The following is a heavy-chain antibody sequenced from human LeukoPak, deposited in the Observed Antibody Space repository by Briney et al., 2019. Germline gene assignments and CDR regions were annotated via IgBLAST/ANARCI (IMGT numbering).Heavy chain of an antibody. CDR2: ISSSSSYI. V-gene: IGHV3-21*01. J-gene: IGHJ6*02. Sequence: GGSLRLSCAGSGFTFSSYNMNWVRQAPGKGLEWVSSISSSSSYIYYADSVKGRFTISRDNAKNSLYLQMNSLRAEDTAVYYCARDKIAAAGTDYYYGMDVWGQGTTVTVSS. CDR1: GFTFSSYN. D-gene: IGHD6-13*01. CDR3: ARDKIAAAGTDYYYGMDV.